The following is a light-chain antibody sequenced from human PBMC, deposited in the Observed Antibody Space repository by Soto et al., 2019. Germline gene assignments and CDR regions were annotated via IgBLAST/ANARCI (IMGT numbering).Light chain of an antibody. J-gene: IGLJ1*01. Sequence: QLVLTQSPSASASLGASVKLTCTLSSGHSSYAIAWHQQQPEKGPRYLLKLNSDGSHSKGDGIPDRFSGSSSGAERYLTISSRQSEDEADYYCQTWGTGIRGVFGTGTKLTVL. CDR3: QTWGTGIRGV. CDR1: SGHSSYA. V-gene: IGLV4-69*01. CDR2: LNSDGSH.